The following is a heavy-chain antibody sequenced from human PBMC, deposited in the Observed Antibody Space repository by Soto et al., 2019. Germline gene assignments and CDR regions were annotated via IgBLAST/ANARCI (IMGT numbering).Heavy chain of an antibody. J-gene: IGHJ5*02. CDR1: GYTVTSYG. CDR3: ARSMRYNGLGGLDP. Sequence: ASVKVSCKASGYTVTSYGISWVRQAPGQGLEWMGWISAYNGNTNYAQKLQGRVTMTTDTSTSTAYMELRSLRSDDTAVYYCARSMRYNGLGGLDPWGQGTLVTVSS. D-gene: IGHD1-20*01. V-gene: IGHV1-18*01. CDR2: ISAYNGNT.